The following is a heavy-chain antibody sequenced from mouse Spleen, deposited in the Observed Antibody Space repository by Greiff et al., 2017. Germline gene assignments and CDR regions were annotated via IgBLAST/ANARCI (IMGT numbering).Heavy chain of an antibody. CDR3: TRYGNPRGFAY. D-gene: IGHD2-1*01. CDR1: GFNIKDDY. V-gene: IGHV14-4*01. J-gene: IGHJ3*01. CDR2: IDPENGDT. Sequence: EVKLQESGAELVRPGASVKLSCTASGFNIKDDYMHWVKQRPEQGLEWIGWIDPENGDTEYASKFQGKATITADTSSNTSYLQLSSLTSEDTAVYYCTRYGNPRGFAYWGQGTLVTVSA.